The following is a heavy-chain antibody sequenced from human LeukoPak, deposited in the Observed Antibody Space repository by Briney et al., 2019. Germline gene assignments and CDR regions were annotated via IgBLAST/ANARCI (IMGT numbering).Heavy chain of an antibody. CDR3: AKRGNGVVAASIYYYFDY. CDR1: GFTFSKYA. Sequence: GGSLRLSCAASGFTFSKYAMSGVRQAPGKGLEWVSVIAGSGSSTYYADSVKGRFTISRDTSKNTLYLQMNSLRAEDTAVYYCAKRGNGVVAASIYYYFDYWGQGALVTVSS. J-gene: IGHJ4*02. D-gene: IGHD2-15*01. CDR2: IAGSGSST. V-gene: IGHV3-23*01.